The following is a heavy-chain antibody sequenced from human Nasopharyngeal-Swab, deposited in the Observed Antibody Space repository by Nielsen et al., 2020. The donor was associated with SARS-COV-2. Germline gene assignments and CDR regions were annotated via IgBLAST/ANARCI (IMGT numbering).Heavy chain of an antibody. CDR1: GYTLTSYC. V-gene: IGHV1-18*01. CDR3: ARVTYYYDSSGFDY. Sequence: ASAQVPCKASGYTLTSYCISWVRQAPAQGLEWMGWISAYNGNTNYAQKPLGRVTMTTDTTTSTAYMELRSLRSDDTAVYYCARVTYYYDSSGFDYWGQGTLVTVSS. CDR2: ISAYNGNT. D-gene: IGHD3-22*01. J-gene: IGHJ4*02.